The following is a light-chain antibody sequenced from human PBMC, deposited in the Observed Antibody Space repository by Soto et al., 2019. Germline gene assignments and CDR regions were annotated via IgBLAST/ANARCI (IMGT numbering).Light chain of an antibody. CDR2: AVT. Sequence: QSVLTQPPSVSGSPGQSVTISCTGTNSDIGGYTYVSWYQQVPGKAPKLMISAVTQRPSGVPNRFSGSKSGNTASLTISGLQADDEAEYFCCSYAPGNLWVFGGGTKLTVL. V-gene: IGLV2-11*01. CDR3: CSYAPGNLWV. J-gene: IGLJ3*02. CDR1: NSDIGGYTY.